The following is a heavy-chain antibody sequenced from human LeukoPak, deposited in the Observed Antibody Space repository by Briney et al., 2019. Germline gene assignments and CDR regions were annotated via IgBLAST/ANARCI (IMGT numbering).Heavy chain of an antibody. D-gene: IGHD3-10*01. Sequence: ASVKVSCKVSGYSFTNYAMHWMRQAPGQRLEWMGWINAGNGKTKYSENFQGTVTFTRDAAASTAYMDLSSLSSEDTAAYYCARGIWVSRRYYFDYWGQGTLVTVSS. J-gene: IGHJ4*02. CDR1: GYSFTNYA. CDR2: INAGNGKT. CDR3: ARGIWVSRRYYFDY. V-gene: IGHV1-3*01.